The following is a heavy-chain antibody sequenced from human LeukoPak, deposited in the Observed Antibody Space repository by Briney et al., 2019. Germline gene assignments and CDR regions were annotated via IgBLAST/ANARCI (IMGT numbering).Heavy chain of an antibody. V-gene: IGHV4-4*07. CDR2: IYTSGST. CDR1: GGSISSYY. J-gene: IGHJ6*03. D-gene: IGHD2-2*02. Sequence: SETLSLTCTVSGGSISSYYLSWIRQPAGKGLEWIGRIYTSGSTNYNPSLKSRVTMSVDTSKNQFSLKLSSVTAADTAVYYCAGRQCSSTSRYTLHYYYMDVWGKGTTVTVSS. CDR3: AGRQCSSTSRYTLHYYYMDV.